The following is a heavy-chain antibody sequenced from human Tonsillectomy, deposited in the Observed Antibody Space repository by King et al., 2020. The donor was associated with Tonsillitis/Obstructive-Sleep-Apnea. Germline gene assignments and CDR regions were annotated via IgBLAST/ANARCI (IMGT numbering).Heavy chain of an antibody. CDR3: ARGLLLFLACFPRRRTWFDP. Sequence: VQLQPWGAGLLKPSETLSLPCAVYGGSFSGYYWSWIRQPPGKGLEWIGEINHSGSTNYNPSLKSRVTISVDTSKTQFSLKLSSVTASDTAVYYCARGLLLFLACFPRRRTWFDPWGQGTLVTVSS. D-gene: IGHD3-3*01. CDR2: INHSGST. CDR1: GGSFSGYY. V-gene: IGHV4-34*01. J-gene: IGHJ5*02.